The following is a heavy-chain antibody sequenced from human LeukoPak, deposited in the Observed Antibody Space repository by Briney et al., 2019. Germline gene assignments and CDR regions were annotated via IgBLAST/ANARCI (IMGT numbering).Heavy chain of an antibody. CDR1: GFTFSTFS. V-gene: IGHV3-21*01. CDR3: AKGRKGLLFVRGVDFDY. CDR2: ISGRSNYI. D-gene: IGHD3-10*01. J-gene: IGHJ4*02. Sequence: GGSLRLSCAASGFTFSTFSMNWVRQAPGKGLEWVSSISGRSNYIFYADSVKGRFTISRDNSKNTLYLQMNSLRAEDTAVYYCAKGRKGLLFVRGVDFDYWGQGTLVTVSS.